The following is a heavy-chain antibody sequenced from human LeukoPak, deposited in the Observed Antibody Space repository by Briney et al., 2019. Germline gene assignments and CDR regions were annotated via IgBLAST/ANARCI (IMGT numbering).Heavy chain of an antibody. CDR3: SKATPPRDGSNPDY. CDR2: ISYDGRNK. CDR1: GFIFSSYG. V-gene: IGHV3-30*18. J-gene: IGHJ4*02. D-gene: IGHD5-24*01. Sequence: PGGSLRLSCAASGFIFSSYGMHWVRQAPGKGLEWVAVISYDGRNKYHADSVKGRFTISRDNSKNTRYLQMNSLRAEDTAVYYCSKATPPRDGSNPDYWGQGTLVTVSS.